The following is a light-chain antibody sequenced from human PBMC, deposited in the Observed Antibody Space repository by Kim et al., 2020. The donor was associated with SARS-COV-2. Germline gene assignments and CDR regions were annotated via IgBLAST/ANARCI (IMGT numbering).Light chain of an antibody. CDR1: NIGSKS. CDR2: YDS. J-gene: IGLJ3*02. Sequence: SYELTQPPSVSVAPGKTARITCGGNNIGSKSVHWYQQKPGQAPVLVIYYDSDRPSGIPERFSGSNSGNTATLTISRVEAGDEADYHCQVWDSSSDHPVFGGGTQLTVL. V-gene: IGLV3-21*04. CDR3: QVWDSSSDHPV.